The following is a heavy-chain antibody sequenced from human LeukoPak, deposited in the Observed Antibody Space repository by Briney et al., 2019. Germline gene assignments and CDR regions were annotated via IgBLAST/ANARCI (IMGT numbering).Heavy chain of an antibody. V-gene: IGHV4-59*01. J-gene: IGHJ3*02. CDR1: GGSISSYY. D-gene: IGHD6-19*01. Sequence: SQTLSLTCTVSGGSISSYYWSWIRQPPGKGLEWTGYIYYSGSTNYNPSLKSRVTISVDTSKNQLSLKLSSVTAADTAVYYCARAQWLWRDDAFDIWGQGTMVTVSS. CDR2: IYYSGST. CDR3: ARAQWLWRDDAFDI.